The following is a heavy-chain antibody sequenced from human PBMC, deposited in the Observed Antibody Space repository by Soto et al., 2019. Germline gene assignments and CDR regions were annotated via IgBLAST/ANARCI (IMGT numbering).Heavy chain of an antibody. CDR2: ILPIVGTA. Sequence: QVQLVQSGAEVKKPGSSVKVSCKASGGTFSSYAISWVRQAPGQGRAWMGGILPIVGTANYAQKFQGRVTITADESTSTAYMELSSLRSEDTAVYYCARLVGEGPHDYYFDYWGQGTLVTVSS. J-gene: IGHJ4*02. CDR1: GGTFSSYA. V-gene: IGHV1-69*01. CDR3: ARLVGEGPHDYYFDY. D-gene: IGHD3-16*01.